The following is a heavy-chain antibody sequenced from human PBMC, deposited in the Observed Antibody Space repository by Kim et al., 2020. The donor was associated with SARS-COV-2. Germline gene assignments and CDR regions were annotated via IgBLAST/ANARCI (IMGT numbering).Heavy chain of an antibody. CDR2: IYSGGST. Sequence: GGSLRLSCAASGFTVSSNYMSWVRQAPGKGLEWVSVIYSGGSTYYADSVKGRFTISRHNSKNTLYLQMNSLRAEDTAVYYCATGDVVVPAAILVNWGQGTLVTVSS. V-gene: IGHV3-53*04. D-gene: IGHD2-2*01. J-gene: IGHJ4*02. CDR1: GFTVSSNY. CDR3: ATGDVVVPAAILVN.